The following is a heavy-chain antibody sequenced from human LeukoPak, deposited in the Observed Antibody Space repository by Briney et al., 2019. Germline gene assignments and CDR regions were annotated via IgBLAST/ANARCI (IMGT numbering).Heavy chain of an antibody. Sequence: SETLSLTCTVSGGSISSYYWSWIRQPAGKGLEWIGRIYTTGSTNYNPSLKSRVTMSVDTSKNQFSLTLTSVTAADTAVYFCARLRGGNEFDYWGQGTLVTVSS. CDR3: ARLRGGNEFDY. D-gene: IGHD4-23*01. CDR2: IYTTGST. J-gene: IGHJ4*02. V-gene: IGHV4-4*07. CDR1: GGSISSYY.